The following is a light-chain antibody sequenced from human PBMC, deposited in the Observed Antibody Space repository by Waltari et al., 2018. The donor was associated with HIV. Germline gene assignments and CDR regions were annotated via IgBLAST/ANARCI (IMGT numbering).Light chain of an antibody. Sequence: QSVLTQPPSVSAAPRQRVSLSCSGSSSNIGKDAVNWYQQIPGTAPRLLIYYDDLVPSWVSDRFSGSKSGTSASLAISGLQSEDEADYYCAAWDDTLNGWVFGGGTKLTVL. CDR1: SSNIGKDA. CDR2: YDD. CDR3: AAWDDTLNGWV. V-gene: IGLV1-36*01. J-gene: IGLJ3*02.